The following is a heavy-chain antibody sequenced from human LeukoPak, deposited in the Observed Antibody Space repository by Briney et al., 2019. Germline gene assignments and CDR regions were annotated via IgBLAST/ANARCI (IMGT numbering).Heavy chain of an antibody. CDR3: ASKLAAAGPGFDP. V-gene: IGHV4-61*02. CDR1: GGSISSGSYY. Sequence: SQTLSLTCTVSGGSISSGSYYWSWIRQPAGKGLEWIGRIYTSGSTNYNPSLKSRVTISVDTSKNQFSLKLSSVTAADTAVYYCASKLAAAGPGFDPWGQGTLVTVSS. J-gene: IGHJ5*02. D-gene: IGHD6-13*01. CDR2: IYTSGST.